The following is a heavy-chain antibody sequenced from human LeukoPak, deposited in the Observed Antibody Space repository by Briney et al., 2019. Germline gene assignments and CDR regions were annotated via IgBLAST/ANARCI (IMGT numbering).Heavy chain of an antibody. CDR2: TYHSGST. Sequence: NPSETLSLTCAVSGGSISSGGYSWSWIRQPPGKGLEWIGYTYHSGSTYYNPSLKSRVTISVDRSQNHFSLKLSSVTAADTAVYYCARGGFWSGYQLDYWGQGTLVTVSS. CDR3: ARGGFWSGYQLDY. V-gene: IGHV4-30-2*01. J-gene: IGHJ4*02. D-gene: IGHD3-3*01. CDR1: GGSISSGGYS.